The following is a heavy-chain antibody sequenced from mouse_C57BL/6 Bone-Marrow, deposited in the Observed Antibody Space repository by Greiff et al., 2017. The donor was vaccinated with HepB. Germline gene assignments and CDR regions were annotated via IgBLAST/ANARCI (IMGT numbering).Heavy chain of an antibody. D-gene: IGHD2-3*01. CDR2: IYPRSGNT. CDR3: ARRDGYYVDY. V-gene: IGHV1-81*01. Sequence: VQLQQSGAELARPGASVKLSCKASGYTFTSYGISWVKQRPGQGLEWIGEIYPRSGNTYYNEKFKGKATLTADKSSSTAYMELRSLTSEDSAVYFCARRDGYYVDYWGQGTSVTVSS. CDR1: GYTFTSYG. J-gene: IGHJ4*01.